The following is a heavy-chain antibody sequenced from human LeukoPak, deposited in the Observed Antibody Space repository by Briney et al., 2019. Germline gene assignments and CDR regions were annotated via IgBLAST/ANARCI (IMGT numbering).Heavy chain of an antibody. D-gene: IGHD5-12*01. CDR1: GFTFGTYA. Sequence: PGGSLRLFCATSGFTFGTYAMSWVRQGPGKGLEWVARISNAAGTTNYADSVRGRFTISRDNSQNTLYLQMSSLRVEDTAEYYCAKDGLRGYDFDSWGQGTLVIVSS. J-gene: IGHJ5*01. CDR2: ISNAAGTT. CDR3: AKDGLRGYDFDS. V-gene: IGHV3-23*01.